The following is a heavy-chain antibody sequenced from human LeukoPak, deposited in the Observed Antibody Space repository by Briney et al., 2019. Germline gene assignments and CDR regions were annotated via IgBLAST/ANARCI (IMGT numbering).Heavy chain of an antibody. V-gene: IGHV3-48*03. Sequence: GGSLRLSCAASGFTFSSYEMNWVRQAPGKGLEWVSYISSSGSTIYYADSVKGRFTISRGNAKNSLYLQMNSLRAEDTAVYYCAELGITMIGGVWGKGTTVTISS. J-gene: IGHJ6*04. D-gene: IGHD3-10*02. CDR2: ISSSGSTI. CDR1: GFTFSSYE. CDR3: AELGITMIGGV.